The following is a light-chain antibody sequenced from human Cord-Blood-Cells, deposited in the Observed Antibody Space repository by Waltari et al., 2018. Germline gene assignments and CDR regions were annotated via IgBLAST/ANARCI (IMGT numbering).Light chain of an antibody. Sequence: QSSLTQPAPVSGSPGQPTTISSTRTSSDVGGYNLVSWYHQHPAKAPKLMIYEGSKRPSGVSNRFSGSKAGNTASLTISGLQAEDEADYCCCSYAGSSTWVFGGGTKLTVL. J-gene: IGLJ3*02. CDR1: SSDVGGYNL. V-gene: IGLV2-23*01. CDR3: CSYAGSSTWV. CDR2: EGS.